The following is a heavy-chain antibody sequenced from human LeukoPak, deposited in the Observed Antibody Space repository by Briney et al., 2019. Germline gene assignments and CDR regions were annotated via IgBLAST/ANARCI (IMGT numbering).Heavy chain of an antibody. V-gene: IGHV4-59*01. D-gene: IGHD6-19*01. CDR3: ARDLYSSGWRGPYNWFDP. CDR1: GGSISSYY. J-gene: IGHJ5*02. CDR2: IYYSGST. Sequence: SETLSLTCTVSGGSISSYYWSWIRQPPGKGLEWIGYIYYSGSTNYNPSLKSRVTISVDTSKNQFSLKLSSVTAADTAVYYCARDLYSSGWRGPYNWFDPWGQGTLVTVSS.